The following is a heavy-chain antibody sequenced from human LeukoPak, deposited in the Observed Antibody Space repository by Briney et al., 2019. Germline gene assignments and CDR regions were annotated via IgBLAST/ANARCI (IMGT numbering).Heavy chain of an antibody. D-gene: IGHD2-2*01. J-gene: IGHJ4*02. V-gene: IGHV1-18*01. Sequence: ASVKVSSKASGYTFTSYGISWVRQAPGQGLERMGWIRAYNGNTNYARKLQGRVTMTTDTSKSTAYMELRSLRSDDTAVYYCAGGSTDIVVVPATLRNSYFDYWGQGTLVTVSS. CDR3: AGGSTDIVVVPATLRNSYFDY. CDR1: GYTFTSYG. CDR2: IRAYNGNT.